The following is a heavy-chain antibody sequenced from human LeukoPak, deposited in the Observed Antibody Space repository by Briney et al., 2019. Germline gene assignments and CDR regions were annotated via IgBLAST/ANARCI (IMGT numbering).Heavy chain of an antibody. J-gene: IGHJ5*02. CDR2: IYYSGST. D-gene: IGHD3-16*02. V-gene: IGHV4-59*08. Sequence: MPSETLSLTCTVSGGSISSYYWSWIRQPPGKGLEWIGYIYYSGSTNYNPSLKSRVTISVDTSKNQFSLELSSVTAADTAVYYCARSQYVWGSYRLNWFDPWGQGTLVTVSS. CDR3: ARSQYVWGSYRLNWFDP. CDR1: GGSISSYY.